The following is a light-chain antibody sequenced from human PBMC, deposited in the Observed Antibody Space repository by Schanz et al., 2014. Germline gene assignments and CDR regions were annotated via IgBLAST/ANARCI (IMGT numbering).Light chain of an antibody. CDR2: GAS. V-gene: IGKV3-15*01. Sequence: EVVMTQSPATLSVSPGERATLSCRASQSVSTNLAWYQQKPGQAPRLLIFGASTRATGIPARFSGSGSGTDFTLTISRLEPEDFAVYYCQQYGSSLWTFGQGTKVEI. CDR1: QSVSTN. CDR3: QQYGSSLWT. J-gene: IGKJ1*01.